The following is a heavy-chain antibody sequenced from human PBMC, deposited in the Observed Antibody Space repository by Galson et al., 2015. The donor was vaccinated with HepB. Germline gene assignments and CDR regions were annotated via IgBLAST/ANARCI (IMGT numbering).Heavy chain of an antibody. D-gene: IGHD6-6*01. J-gene: IGHJ4*02. CDR3: ARETFSSSSGYYFDY. Sequence: SVKVSCKASGYTFTGYYMHWVRQAPGQGLEWMGRINPNSGGTNYAQKFQGRVTMTRDTSISTAYMELSRLRSDDTAVYYCARETFSSSSGYYFDYWGQGTLVTLSS. CDR1: GYTFTGYY. CDR2: INPNSGGT. V-gene: IGHV1-2*06.